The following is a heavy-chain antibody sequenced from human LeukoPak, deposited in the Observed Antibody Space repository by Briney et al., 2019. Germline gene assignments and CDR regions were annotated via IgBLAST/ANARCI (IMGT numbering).Heavy chain of an antibody. Sequence: SETLSLTCTVSGGSISSSSYYWGWIRQPPGKGLEWIGSIYYSGSTYYNPSLKSRVTISVDTSKNQFSLKLSSVTAAGTAVYYCARSDYDILTGYSRFDPWGQGTLVTVSS. D-gene: IGHD3-9*01. CDR2: IYYSGST. J-gene: IGHJ5*02. V-gene: IGHV4-39*01. CDR1: GGSISSSSYY. CDR3: ARSDYDILTGYSRFDP.